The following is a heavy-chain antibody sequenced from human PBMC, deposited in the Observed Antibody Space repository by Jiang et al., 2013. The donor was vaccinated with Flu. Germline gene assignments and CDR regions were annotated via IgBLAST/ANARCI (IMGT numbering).Heavy chain of an antibody. CDR2: ISSSSSYT. CDR3: ARGLRDYYYGMDV. CDR1: GFTFSDYY. J-gene: IGHJ6*02. Sequence: VQLLESGGGLVKPGGSLRLSCAASGFTFSDYYMSWIRQAPGKGLEWVSYISSSSSYTNYADSVKGRFTISRDNAKNSLYLQMNSLRAEDTAVYYCARGLRDYYYGMDVWGQGTTVTVSS. V-gene: IGHV3-11*03.